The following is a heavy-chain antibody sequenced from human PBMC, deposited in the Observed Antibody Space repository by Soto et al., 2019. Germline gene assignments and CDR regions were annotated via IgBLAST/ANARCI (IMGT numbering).Heavy chain of an antibody. V-gene: IGHV3-64*01. J-gene: IGHJ3*02. CDR1: GFTFSSYA. Sequence: GGSLILSCAASGFTFSSYAMYWVRQEPGKGLEYVSAISSNGGSTYYANSVKGRFTISRDNSKNTLYLQMGSLRAEDMAVYYCARVYSGYDFADAFDIWGQGTMVTVSS. D-gene: IGHD5-12*01. CDR3: ARVYSGYDFADAFDI. CDR2: ISSNGGST.